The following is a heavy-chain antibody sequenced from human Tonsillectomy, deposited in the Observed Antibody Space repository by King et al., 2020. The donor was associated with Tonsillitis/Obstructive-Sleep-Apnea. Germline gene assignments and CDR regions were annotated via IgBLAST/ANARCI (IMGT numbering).Heavy chain of an antibody. V-gene: IGHV3-23*04. CDR1: GFTFSTYA. D-gene: IGHD6-19*01. CDR2: ISGSNGGT. CDR3: AKDFAAVTGDPGS. Sequence: VQLVESGGGLVQPGGSLRLSWVASGFTFSTYAMTWVRQAPGKGPGWGSGISGSNGGTYYADSVKGRFTISRDNSKNTLYLQMNSLRADDTALYYCAKDFAAVTGDPGSWGQGTLVTVSS. J-gene: IGHJ5*02.